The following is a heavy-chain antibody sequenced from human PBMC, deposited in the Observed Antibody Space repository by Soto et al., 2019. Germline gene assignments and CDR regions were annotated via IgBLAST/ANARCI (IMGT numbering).Heavy chain of an antibody. CDR1: GYTFTSYG. J-gene: IGHJ5*02. CDR3: ARDLARYDFWSGYDYGWFDP. D-gene: IGHD3-3*01. CDR2: ISAYNGNT. V-gene: IGHV1-18*01. Sequence: GASVKVSCKASGYTFTSYGISWVRQAPGQGLEWMGWISAYNGNTNYAQKLQGRVTMTTDTSTSTAYMELRSLRSDDTAVYYCARDLARYDFWSGYDYGWFDPWGQGTXVTVSS.